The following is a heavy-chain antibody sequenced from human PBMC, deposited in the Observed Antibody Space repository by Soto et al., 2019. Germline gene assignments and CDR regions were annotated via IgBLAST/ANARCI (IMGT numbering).Heavy chain of an antibody. CDR1: GFTFSSYA. CDR2: ISYDGSNK. J-gene: IGHJ6*02. D-gene: IGHD2-2*01. CDR3: ARDIVLVPAAISNYYYGMDV. Sequence: QVQLVESGGGVVQPGRSLRLSCAASGFTFSSYAMHWVRQAPGKGLEWVAVISYDGSNKYYADSVKGRFTISRDNSKNTLYLQMNSLRAEDTAVYYCARDIVLVPAAISNYYYGMDVWGQGTTVTVSS. V-gene: IGHV3-30-3*01.